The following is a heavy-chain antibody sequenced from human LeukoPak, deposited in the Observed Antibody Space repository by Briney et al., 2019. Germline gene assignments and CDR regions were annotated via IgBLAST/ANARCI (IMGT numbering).Heavy chain of an antibody. J-gene: IGHJ4*02. CDR1: GFTFSSYG. D-gene: IGHD3-10*01. CDR2: ISYDGSNK. V-gene: IGHV3-30*18. CDR3: AKDSGYYGSGSPPHFDY. Sequence: GSLRLSCAASGFTFSSYGMHWVRQAPGKGLEWVAVISYDGSNKYYADSVKGRFTISRDNSKNTLYLQMNSLRAEDTAVYYCAKDSGYYGSGSPPHFDYWGQGTLVTVSS.